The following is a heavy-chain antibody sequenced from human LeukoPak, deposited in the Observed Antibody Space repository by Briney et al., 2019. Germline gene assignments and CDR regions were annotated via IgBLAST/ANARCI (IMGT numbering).Heavy chain of an antibody. CDR3: ARGLAVGRFDY. D-gene: IGHD6-19*01. V-gene: IGHV3-7*03. CDR2: IKQDGSEK. Sequence: PGGSLRLSWAASGFTFSSYWMSWVRQAPGKGLEWVANIKQDGSEKYYVDSVKGRFTISRDNAKNSLYLQMNSLRAEDTAVYYCARGLAVGRFDYWGQGTLVTVSS. CDR1: GFTFSSYW. J-gene: IGHJ4*02.